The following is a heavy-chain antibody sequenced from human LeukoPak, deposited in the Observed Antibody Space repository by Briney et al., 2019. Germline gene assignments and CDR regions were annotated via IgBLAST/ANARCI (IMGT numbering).Heavy chain of an antibody. D-gene: IGHD3-22*01. CDR3: AKDPQPREIVVVITRLFSASAFDI. CDR1: GFTFSSYG. Sequence: QPGRSLRLSCAASGFTFSSYGMHWVRQAPGKGLEWVAVISYDGSNKYYADSVKGRFTISRDNSKNTLYLQMNSLRAEDTAVYYCAKDPQPREIVVVITRLFSASAFDIWGQGTMVTVSS. J-gene: IGHJ3*02. V-gene: IGHV3-30*18. CDR2: ISYDGSNK.